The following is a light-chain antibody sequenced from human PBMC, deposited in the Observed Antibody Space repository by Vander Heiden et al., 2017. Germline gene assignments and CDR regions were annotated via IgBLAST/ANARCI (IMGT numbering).Light chain of an antibody. Sequence: DIQMTQSPPTLSASVGDRVTITCRASQSVGDWLAWYQQETGKAPKLLIYKASNLESGVPSRFSGSGSGTEFTLTISGLQPDDFATYYCQHCNGTFGQGTKVEIK. CDR1: QSVGDW. CDR2: KAS. J-gene: IGKJ1*01. CDR3: QHCNGT. V-gene: IGKV1-5*03.